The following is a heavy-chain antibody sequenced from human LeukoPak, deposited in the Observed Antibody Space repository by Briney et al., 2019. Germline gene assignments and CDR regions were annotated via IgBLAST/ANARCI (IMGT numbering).Heavy chain of an antibody. Sequence: PGGSLRLSRAASGFTFSSYWMSWVRQAPGKGLEWVANIKQDGSEKYYVDSVKGRFTISRDNAKNSLYLQMNSLRAEDTAVYYCAREGGDYGDADGYWGQGTLVTVSS. CDR2: IKQDGSEK. CDR3: AREGGDYGDADGY. V-gene: IGHV3-7*01. J-gene: IGHJ4*02. D-gene: IGHD4-17*01. CDR1: GFTFSSYW.